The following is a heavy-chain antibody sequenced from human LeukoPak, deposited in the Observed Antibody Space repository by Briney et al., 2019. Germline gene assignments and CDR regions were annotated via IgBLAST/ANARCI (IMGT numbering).Heavy chain of an antibody. CDR1: GFTFSSYS. CDR2: ISSSSSTI. D-gene: IGHD1-26*01. Sequence: GGSLRLSCAASGFTFSSYSMNWVRQAPGKGLEWVSYISSSSSTIYYADSVKGRFTISRDNAKNSLYLQMNSLRAEDTAVYYCARDGGRGSYYVRSPGTQDYWGQGTLVTVSS. V-gene: IGHV3-48*04. CDR3: ARDGGRGSYYVRSPGTQDY. J-gene: IGHJ4*02.